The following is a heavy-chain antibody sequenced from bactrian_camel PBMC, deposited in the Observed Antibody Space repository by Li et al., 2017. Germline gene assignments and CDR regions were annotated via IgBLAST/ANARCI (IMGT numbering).Heavy chain of an antibody. CDR2: IDTSGSVT. D-gene: IGHD3*01. CDR3: VAGGCRHAPLVHRSYDV. CDR1: GFTFSSRW. Sequence: VQLVESGGGLVQPGGSLRLSCTPSGFTFSSRWMSWVRQAPGKGFEYVATIDTSGSVTGYADSVKGRFTISRDNAKNTLYLQMNSLKPEDTAMYYCVAGGCRHAPLVHRSYDVWGQGTQVTVS. V-gene: IGHV3S1*01. J-gene: IGHJ4*01.